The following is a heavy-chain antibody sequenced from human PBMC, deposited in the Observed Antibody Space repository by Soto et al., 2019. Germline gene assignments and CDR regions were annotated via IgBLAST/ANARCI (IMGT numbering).Heavy chain of an antibody. J-gene: IGHJ6*03. V-gene: IGHV4-59*01. D-gene: IGHD3-16*01. Sequence: QVQLQESGPGLVKPSETLSLTCTVSGGSISSYYWSWIRQPPGKGPEWIGYIYYSGSTNYNPSLKSRVTISVDTSKNQFSLKLSSVTAADTAVYYCARVGGRTYYYYYMDVWGKGTTVTVSS. CDR2: IYYSGST. CDR3: ARVGGRTYYYYYMDV. CDR1: GGSISSYY.